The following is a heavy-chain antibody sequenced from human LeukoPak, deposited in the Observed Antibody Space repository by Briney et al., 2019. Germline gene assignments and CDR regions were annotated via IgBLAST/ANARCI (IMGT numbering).Heavy chain of an antibody. Sequence: GGSLRLSCAASGFTFSSYWMHWVRQAPGKGLVWVSRIKSDGKTNYADSVKGRFTISRDNAKNTVSLQMNSLRAEDTGVYYCARAPSEIGGYYPEYFRHWGQGTLATVSS. V-gene: IGHV3-74*01. CDR3: ARAPSEIGGYYPEYFRH. CDR2: IKSDGKT. D-gene: IGHD3-22*01. J-gene: IGHJ1*01. CDR1: GFTFSSYW.